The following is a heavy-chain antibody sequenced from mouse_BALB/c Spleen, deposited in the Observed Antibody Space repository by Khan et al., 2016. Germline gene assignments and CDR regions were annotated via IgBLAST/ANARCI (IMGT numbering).Heavy chain of an antibody. CDR3: ARGDYGSSSWFAY. CDR2: ISYSGST. CDR1: GYSITSDYA. D-gene: IGHD1-1*01. V-gene: IGHV3-2*02. J-gene: IGHJ3*01. Sequence: VQLQESGPGLVKPSQSLSLTCTVTGYSITSDYAWNWIRQFPGNKLEWMGYISYSGSTSYNPSLKSRISITRDTSKNQFFLQLNSVTTEDTATXYSARGDYGSSSWFAYWGQGTLVTVSA.